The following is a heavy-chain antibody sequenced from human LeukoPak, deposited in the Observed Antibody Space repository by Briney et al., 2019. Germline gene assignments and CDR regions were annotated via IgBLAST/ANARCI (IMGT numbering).Heavy chain of an antibody. D-gene: IGHD6-13*01. J-gene: IGHJ4*02. CDR3: GRGSSSSWDDVGDIDS. Sequence: PSETLSLTCTVSGGSISSYYWTWIRQPPGKTLEWIGYIYYSGSTNYNPSLKNRVTISVAASQNQFSLKLSSVTAADTAVYYCGRGSSSSWDDVGDIDSWGQGTLVIVSS. V-gene: IGHV4-59*01. CDR1: GGSISSYY. CDR2: IYYSGST.